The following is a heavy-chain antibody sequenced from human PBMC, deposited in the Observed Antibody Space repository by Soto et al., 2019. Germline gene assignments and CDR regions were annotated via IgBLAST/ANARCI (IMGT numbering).Heavy chain of an antibody. J-gene: IGHJ3*02. V-gene: IGHV3-64D*06. CDR3: VKDHWTQPARAFDI. Sequence: TGGSLRLSCSASGFTFSSYAMHWVRQAPGKGLEYVPAISSNGGSTYYADSVKGRFTISRDNSKNTLYLQMSSLRAEDTAVYYCVKDHWTQPARAFDIWGQGTMVTVSS. CDR1: GFTFSSYA. D-gene: IGHD1-1*01. CDR2: ISSNGGST.